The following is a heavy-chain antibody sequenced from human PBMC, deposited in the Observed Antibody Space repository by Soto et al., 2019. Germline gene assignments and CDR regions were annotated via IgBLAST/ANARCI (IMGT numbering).Heavy chain of an antibody. Sequence: QVQLQESGPGLVKPSETLSLTCTVSGGSISSYYWSWIRQPPGKGLEWIGYIYYSGSTNYNPSLKSRVTISVDTSKNQCSLKLSSVTAADTAVYYCAQHMVRGVPRNYYGMDVWGQGTTVTVSS. J-gene: IGHJ6*02. D-gene: IGHD3-10*01. CDR2: IYYSGST. CDR3: AQHMVRGVPRNYYGMDV. V-gene: IGHV4-59*01. CDR1: GGSISSYY.